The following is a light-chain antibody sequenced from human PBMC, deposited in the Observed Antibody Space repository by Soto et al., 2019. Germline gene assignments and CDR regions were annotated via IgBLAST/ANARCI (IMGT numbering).Light chain of an antibody. CDR3: QQYNSYRWT. CDR1: QTISSW. V-gene: IGKV1-5*03. Sequence: MQMTQSPFTLSGSLGDRVTIXXRASQTISSWLAWYQQKPGKAPKLXIYKASTLKSGVPSRFSGSGSGTEFTLTISSLQPDDFATYYCQQYNSYRWTFGLGTKVDIK. CDR2: KAS. J-gene: IGKJ1*01.